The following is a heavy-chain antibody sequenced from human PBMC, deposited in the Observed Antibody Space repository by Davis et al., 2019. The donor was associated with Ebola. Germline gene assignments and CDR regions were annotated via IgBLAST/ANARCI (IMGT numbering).Heavy chain of an antibody. J-gene: IGHJ4*02. D-gene: IGHD3-22*01. CDR1: GGTFSSYA. Sequence: SVKVSCKASGGTFSSYAISWVRQAPGQGLDWMGGIIPVFGIPKYAQKFQGRVTITADDSTNTAYMELSSLRSEDTAVYYCARDRYSDGSGYFFEQGHWGQGTLVTVSS. V-gene: IGHV1-69*13. CDR3: ARDRYSDGSGYFFEQGH. CDR2: IIPVFGIP.